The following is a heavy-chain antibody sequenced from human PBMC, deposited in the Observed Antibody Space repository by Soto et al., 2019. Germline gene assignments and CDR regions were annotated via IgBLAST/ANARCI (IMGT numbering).Heavy chain of an antibody. D-gene: IGHD3-3*01. CDR1: GGSISSGGYY. J-gene: IGHJ4*02. CDR3: ERYYDFWSGLDY. V-gene: IGHV4-31*03. Sequence: PSETLSLTCTVSGGSISSGGYYWSWIRQHPGKGLEWIGYIYYSGSTYYNPSLKSRVTISVDTSKNQFSLKLSSVTAADTAVYYCERYYDFWSGLDYWGQGTLVTVSS. CDR2: IYYSGST.